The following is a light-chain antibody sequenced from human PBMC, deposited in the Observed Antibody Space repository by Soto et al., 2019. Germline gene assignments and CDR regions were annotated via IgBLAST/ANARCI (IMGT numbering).Light chain of an antibody. CDR3: SSYTTSSIYV. Sequence: QSALTQPTSVSGSPGQSITISCTGNNNDIGTYNYVSWYQQHPGRAPRLLIYGVTTRPSGISNRFSASKSGLTASLTISGLQPEDEADYYCSSYTTSSIYVFGPGTKVTVL. J-gene: IGLJ1*01. V-gene: IGLV2-14*03. CDR2: GVT. CDR1: NNDIGTYNY.